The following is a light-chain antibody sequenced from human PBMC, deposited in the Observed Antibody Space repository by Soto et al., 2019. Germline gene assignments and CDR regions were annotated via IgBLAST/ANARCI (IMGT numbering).Light chain of an antibody. CDR2: DVS. V-gene: IGLV2-11*01. CDR3: CSYAGSYTL. CDR1: SSDVGGYNY. J-gene: IGLJ2*01. Sequence: QSALTQPRSVSGSPGQSVTISCTGTSSDVGGYNYVSWYQQHPGKAPKLMIYDVSNRPSGVPDRFSGSKAGNTASLTISGHQDEDEADYYCCSYAGSYTLFGGGTKLTVL.